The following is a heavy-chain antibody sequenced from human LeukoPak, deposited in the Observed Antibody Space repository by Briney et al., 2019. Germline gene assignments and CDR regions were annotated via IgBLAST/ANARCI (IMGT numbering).Heavy chain of an antibody. D-gene: IGHD2-2*01. CDR1: GYTFTGYY. CDR3: ARDIVVEPAATNWFDP. J-gene: IGHJ5*02. Sequence: ASVKVSCKASGYTFTGYYMHWVRQAPGQGLEWMGRINPNSGGTNYAQKFQGRVTITRDTSISTAYMELSRLRSDDTAVYYCARDIVVEPAATNWFDPWGQGTLVTVSS. V-gene: IGHV1-2*06. CDR2: INPNSGGT.